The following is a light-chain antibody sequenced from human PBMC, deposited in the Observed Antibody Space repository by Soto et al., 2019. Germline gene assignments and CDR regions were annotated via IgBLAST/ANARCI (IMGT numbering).Light chain of an antibody. CDR1: QSVSSSY. CDR3: QQYGGSPRT. Sequence: EIVLTQSPGTLSLSPGERATLSCRASQSVSSSYLTWYQQKPGQAPRLLMYGASSRATGIPDRFSGSGSGTDFTLTISRLEPEDFAVYYCQQYGGSPRTFDQGTKVESK. CDR2: GAS. V-gene: IGKV3-20*01. J-gene: IGKJ1*01.